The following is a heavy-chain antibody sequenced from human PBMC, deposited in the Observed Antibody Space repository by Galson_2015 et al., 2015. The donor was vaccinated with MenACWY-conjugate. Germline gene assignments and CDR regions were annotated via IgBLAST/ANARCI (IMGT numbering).Heavy chain of an antibody. V-gene: IGHV3-73*01. CDR1: GFSFSDSA. Sequence: SLRLSCAASGFSFSDSAMHWVRQASGKGLEWVGRIRSKRNNYATTYAASVQGRFTISRDESERTAYLHMNSLKTEDTAIYYCTRQSPLNFDYWGQGVLVTVPS. D-gene: IGHD2-8*01. CDR2: IRSKRNNYAT. J-gene: IGHJ4*02. CDR3: TRQSPLNFDY.